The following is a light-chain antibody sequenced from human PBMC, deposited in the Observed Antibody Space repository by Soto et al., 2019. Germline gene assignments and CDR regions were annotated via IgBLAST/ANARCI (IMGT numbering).Light chain of an antibody. CDR2: GAS. CDR3: QQYNNWPPLT. J-gene: IGKJ4*01. Sequence: EIVMTQSPATLSLSPEERATLSCRASQSVSSNLAWYQQKPGQAPRLLIYGASTRATGIPARFSGSGSGTEFTLTISSLQSEDFAVYYCQQYNNWPPLTFGGGTKVEIK. V-gene: IGKV3-15*01. CDR1: QSVSSN.